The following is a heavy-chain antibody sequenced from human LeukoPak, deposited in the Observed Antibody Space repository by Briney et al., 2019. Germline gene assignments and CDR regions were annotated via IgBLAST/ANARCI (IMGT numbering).Heavy chain of an antibody. CDR3: ARHLASYYFDY. J-gene: IGHJ4*02. CDR1: GYSISSGYY. Sequence: SETLSLTCTVSGYSISSGYYWGWIRQPPGKGLEWIGSIYHSGSTYHNPSLKSRVTISVDTSKNQFSLKLSSVTAADTAVYYCARHLASYYFDYWGQGTLVTVSS. CDR2: IYHSGST. D-gene: IGHD3-3*02. V-gene: IGHV4-38-2*02.